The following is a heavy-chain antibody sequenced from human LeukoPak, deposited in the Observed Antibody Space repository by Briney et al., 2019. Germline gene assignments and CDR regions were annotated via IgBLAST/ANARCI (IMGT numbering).Heavy chain of an antibody. V-gene: IGHV1-69*02. D-gene: IGHD6-13*01. CDR2: IIPILGIA. CDR1: GGTFSSYT. Sequence: ASVKVSCKASGGTFSSYTISWVRQAPGQGLEWLGRIIPILGIANYAQKFQGRVTITADKSTSTAYVELSSLRSEDTAVYYCASGGDSSSWYQGGYYFDYWGQGTLVTVSS. J-gene: IGHJ4*02. CDR3: ASGGDSSSWYQGGYYFDY.